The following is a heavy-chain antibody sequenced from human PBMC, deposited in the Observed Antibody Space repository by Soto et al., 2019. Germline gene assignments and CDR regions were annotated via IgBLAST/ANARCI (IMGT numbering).Heavy chain of an antibody. J-gene: IGHJ3*01. CDR3: AHRNIVTSGPDAFDV. V-gene: IGHV2-5*02. CDR1: GFSLTTNGVG. D-gene: IGHD3-16*02. Sequence: QITLEESGPTLVNPTQTLKLTCTVSGFSLTTNGVGVAWIRQPPGKALECLALIYWDDDKRYNPSLQSRLTITRDTSKSQVVLTVTNVDPVDTATYYCAHRNIVTSGPDAFDVWGQGTMVSVSS. CDR2: IYWDDDK.